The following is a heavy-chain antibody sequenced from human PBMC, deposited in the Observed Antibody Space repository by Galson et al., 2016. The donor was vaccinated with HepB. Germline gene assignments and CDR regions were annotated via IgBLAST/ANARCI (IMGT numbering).Heavy chain of an antibody. V-gene: IGHV4-61*01. D-gene: IGHD3-9*01. CDR3: ARFQVWFFDY. CDR1: GGTVSSGTHY. J-gene: IGHJ4*02. CDR2: IYYSGNA. Sequence: SETLSLTCTVSGGTVSSGTHYWSWMRQPPGKDLEWIGNIYYSGNANFNPSLKSRLSMSVDTSKNQFSLRLTSVSAADTAVYYCARFQVWFFDYWGPGVLVSVS.